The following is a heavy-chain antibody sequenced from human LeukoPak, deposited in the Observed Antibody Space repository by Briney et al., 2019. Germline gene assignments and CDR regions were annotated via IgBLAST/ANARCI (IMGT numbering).Heavy chain of an antibody. CDR2: TYYSGST. J-gene: IGHJ4*02. CDR3: ARAWDYYDSRGFYLRYFDY. D-gene: IGHD3-22*01. CDR1: GGSFSTYY. V-gene: IGHV4-59*01. Sequence: PSETLSLTCTVSGGSFSTYYWSWIRQPRGKGLEWIGYTYYSGSTNYNPSLKSRVTISVDMSKNQFSLKLSSVTAADTAVYYCARAWDYYDSRGFYLRYFDYWGQGTLVTVSS.